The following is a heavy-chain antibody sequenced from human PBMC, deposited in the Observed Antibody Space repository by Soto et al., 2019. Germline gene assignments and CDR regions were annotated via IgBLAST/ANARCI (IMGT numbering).Heavy chain of an antibody. J-gene: IGHJ4*02. V-gene: IGHV4-4*02. Sequence: SETLSLTCAVSGGSISSSNWWSWVRQPPGKGLEWIGEIYHSGSTNYNPSLKSRVTISVDKSKNQFSLKLSSVTAADTAVYYCARTQSGGVVVTAIYFDYWGQGTLVTVSS. CDR2: IYHSGST. CDR3: ARTQSGGVVVTAIYFDY. D-gene: IGHD2-21*02. CDR1: GGSISSSNW.